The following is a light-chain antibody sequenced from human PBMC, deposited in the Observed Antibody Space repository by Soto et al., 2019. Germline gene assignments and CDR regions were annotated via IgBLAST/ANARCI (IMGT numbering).Light chain of an antibody. CDR2: AAS. V-gene: IGKV1-9*01. J-gene: IGKJ4*01. CDR3: QQLNAFPLT. Sequence: DMQLTQSPPFMSASVGDRVTITCRASQGIATYLAWYQQKPGKAPKFLIYAASTLQSGVPSRFSGSGSGTEFTLTISSLQPEDFAAYYCQQLNAFPLTFGGGTKVEI. CDR1: QGIATY.